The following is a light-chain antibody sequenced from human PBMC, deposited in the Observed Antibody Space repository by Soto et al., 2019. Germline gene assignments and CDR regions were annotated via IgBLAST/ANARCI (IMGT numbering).Light chain of an antibody. J-gene: IGKJ1*01. V-gene: IGKV3-15*01. CDR3: HQYNNLWT. CDR1: QSVSSR. CDR2: GAS. Sequence: EIVMTQSPATLSVSPGERVTLSCRASQSVSSRLAWYQQKPGQSPRLLIYGASTRPTGIPARFSGSGSGTEFTLTISSLQSEDFGVYYCHQYNNLWTFGQGTKVDIK.